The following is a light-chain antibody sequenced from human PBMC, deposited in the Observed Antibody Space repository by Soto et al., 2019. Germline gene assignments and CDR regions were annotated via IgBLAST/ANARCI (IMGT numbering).Light chain of an antibody. J-gene: IGLJ1*01. CDR3: SSCAGSSNV. V-gene: IGLV1-40*01. CDR1: NSNIGAGYD. CDR2: DNN. Sequence: QSVLTQPPSVSGAPGQRVTISCTGSNSNIGAGYDVHWYQQLPGTAPKLLIYDNNIRPSGVPDRFSGSKSGNTASLTVSGLQADDEADYYCSSCAGSSNVFGTGTKLTVL.